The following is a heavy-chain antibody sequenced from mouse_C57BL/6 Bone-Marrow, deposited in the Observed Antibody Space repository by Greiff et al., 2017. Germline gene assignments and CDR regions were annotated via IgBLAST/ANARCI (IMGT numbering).Heavy chain of an antibody. D-gene: IGHD1-1*01. V-gene: IGHV1-64*01. CDR2: IHPNSGST. CDR1: GYTFTSYW. CDR3: ARGGITTVVAPRDY. J-gene: IGHJ2*01. Sequence: QVQLQQSGAELVKPGASVKLSCKASGYTFTSYWMHWVKQRPGQGLEWIGMIHPNSGSTNYNEKFKSKATLTVDKSSSTAYMQLSSLTSEDSAVYYCARGGITTVVAPRDYWGQGTTLTVSS.